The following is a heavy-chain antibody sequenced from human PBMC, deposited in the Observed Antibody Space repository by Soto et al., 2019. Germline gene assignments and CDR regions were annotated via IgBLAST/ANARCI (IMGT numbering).Heavy chain of an antibody. V-gene: IGHV1-18*01. J-gene: IGHJ3*02. CDR3: AREQREYWDQNSSGWNGAIDI. CDR2: ISTYNGNT. Sequence: QLQLVQSGAEVKKPGASVKVSCKASGYTFTSYGVTWVRQAPGQGLEWMGWISTYNGNTNYAQTLQGRVTMTTETSTSTAYMELRSLRSDDTAVYYCAREQREYWDQNSSGWNGAIDIWGQGTEVTVSS. CDR1: GYTFTSYG. D-gene: IGHD6-19*01.